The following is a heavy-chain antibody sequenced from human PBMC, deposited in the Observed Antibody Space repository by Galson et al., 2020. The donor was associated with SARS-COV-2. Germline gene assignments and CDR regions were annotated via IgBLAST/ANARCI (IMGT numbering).Heavy chain of an antibody. D-gene: IGHD3-10*01. CDR1: GFSIGSYY. CDR2: IKQDGSEK. V-gene: IGHV3-7*03. J-gene: IGHJ6*02. CDR3: ARDVCYYCGMDV. Sequence: GGSLRLSCAASGFSIGSYYMGWVRQAPGKGLEWVANIKQDGSEKYYTDSVKGRFTISRDNAKNSLDLLMNSLRDEDAAVYYCARDVCYYCGMDVWGQGTTVTVSS.